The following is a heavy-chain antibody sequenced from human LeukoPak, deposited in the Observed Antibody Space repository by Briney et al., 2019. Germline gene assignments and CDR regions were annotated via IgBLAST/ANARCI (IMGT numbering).Heavy chain of an antibody. CDR3: ARGDPIYDFWSGGDY. CDR2: ISSSSNVI. CDR1: GFIFNSYA. D-gene: IGHD3-3*01. J-gene: IGHJ4*02. Sequence: GGSLRLSCAASGFIFNSYAFNWVRQAPGKGLEWVSYISSSSNVIYYTDSVKGRFTISRDNARNLLSLQMNSLRAEDTAVYYCARGDPIYDFWSGGDYWGQGSLVTVSS. V-gene: IGHV3-48*01.